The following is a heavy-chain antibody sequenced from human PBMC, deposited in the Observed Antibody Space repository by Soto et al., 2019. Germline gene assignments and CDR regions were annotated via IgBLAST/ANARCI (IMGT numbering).Heavy chain of an antibody. CDR3: ARARYFDWLLYTPQFYYYGMDV. CDR2: TNHSGST. Sequence: SETLSLTCAVYGGSFSGYYWSWIRPPQGKGLEWIGETNHSGSTNYNPSLKSRVTIAVDTSKNQFSLKLSSVTAADTDVYYCARARYFDWLLYTPQFYYYGMDVWGQGTTVT. V-gene: IGHV4-34*01. CDR1: GGSFSGYY. J-gene: IGHJ6*02. D-gene: IGHD3-9*01.